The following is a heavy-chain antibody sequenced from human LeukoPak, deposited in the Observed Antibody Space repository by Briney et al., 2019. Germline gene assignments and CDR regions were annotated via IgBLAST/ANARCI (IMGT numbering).Heavy chain of an antibody. CDR2: IIPILGIA. V-gene: IGHV1-69*04. J-gene: IGHJ3*02. D-gene: IGHD5-18*01. CDR1: GGTFSSYA. CDR3: ARVVGTAMVTSHGAFDI. Sequence: SVKVSCKASGGTFSSYAISWVRQAPGQGLEWMGRIIPILGIANYAQKFQGRVMITADKSTSTAYMELSSLRSEDTAVYYCARVVGTAMVTSHGAFDIWGQGTMVTVSS.